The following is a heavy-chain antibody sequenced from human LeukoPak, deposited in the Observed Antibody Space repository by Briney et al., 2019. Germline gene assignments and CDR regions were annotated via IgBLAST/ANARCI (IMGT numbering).Heavy chain of an antibody. CDR2: ILYDGSNR. Sequence: GRSLRLSCAASGFTFSNYGMHWVRQAPGKGLEGVALILYDGSNRYYADSVKGRFTISRDNSKNTLYLQMNSLRAEDTAVYFCASARALYGYSGYDEPYFDQWGQGTLVTVSS. J-gene: IGHJ4*02. CDR1: GFTFSNYG. D-gene: IGHD5-12*01. CDR3: ASARALYGYSGYDEPYFDQ. V-gene: IGHV3-30*03.